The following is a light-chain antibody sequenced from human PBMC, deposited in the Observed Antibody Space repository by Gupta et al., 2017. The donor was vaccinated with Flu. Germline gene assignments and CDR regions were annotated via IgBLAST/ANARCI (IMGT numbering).Light chain of an antibody. J-gene: IGKJ2*01. Sequence: IVLTQSPGSLSLSPGERAALSCRASQSLPNNFLAWYQQIVGQAPKRLIYRASSRAMGVSDMFSGSGFGTDFTLTIDRLEPEDFALYYCQLYDSELLVYTFGQWIKLQIK. CDR2: RAS. CDR1: QSLPNNF. V-gene: IGKV3-20*01. CDR3: QLYDSELLVYT.